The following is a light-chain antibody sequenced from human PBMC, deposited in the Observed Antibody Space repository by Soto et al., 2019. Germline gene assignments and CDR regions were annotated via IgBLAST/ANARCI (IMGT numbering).Light chain of an antibody. Sequence: IIMTKSPATLSVSPVEVVTLSCRASQSIRTKLAWYQQKPGKGHRLLIFGASTRAIGIPDRFSGSASGTDFTLTISILQSEDFAVYYCQHYNELPITFGGGTKVDIK. CDR3: QHYNELPIT. V-gene: IGKV3-15*01. J-gene: IGKJ4*01. CDR1: QSIRTK. CDR2: GAS.